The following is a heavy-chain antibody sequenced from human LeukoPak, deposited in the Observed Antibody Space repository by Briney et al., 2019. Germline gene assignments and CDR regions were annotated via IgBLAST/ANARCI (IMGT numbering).Heavy chain of an antibody. V-gene: IGHV3-7*01. Sequence: PGGSLRLSCAASGFTFSSYWMSWVRQAPGKGLEWVANIKQDGSEKYYVDSVKGRFTISRDNAKNSLYLQMNSLRAEDTAVYYCARDVKYSNSGGPLDIWGQGTMVTVSS. CDR1: GFTFSSYW. J-gene: IGHJ3*02. CDR3: ARDVKYSNSGGPLDI. CDR2: IKQDGSEK. D-gene: IGHD4-11*01.